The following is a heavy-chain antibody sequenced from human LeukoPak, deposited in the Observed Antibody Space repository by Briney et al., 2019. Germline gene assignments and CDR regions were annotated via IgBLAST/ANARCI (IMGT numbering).Heavy chain of an antibody. CDR3: ARMEVSVVRGVIGFFYYYGMDV. CDR2: MNPNSGNT. CDR1: GYTFTSYD. J-gene: IGHJ6*02. D-gene: IGHD3-10*01. Sequence: GASVKVSCKASGYTFTSYDINWVRQATGQGLEWMGWMNPNSGNTGYAQKFQGRVTMTRNTSISTAYMELSSLRSEDTAVYYCARMEVSVVRGVIGFFYYYGMDVWGQGTTVTVSS. V-gene: IGHV1-8*01.